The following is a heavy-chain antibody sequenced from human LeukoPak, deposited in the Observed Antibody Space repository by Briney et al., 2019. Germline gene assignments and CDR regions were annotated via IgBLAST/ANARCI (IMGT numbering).Heavy chain of an antibody. CDR1: GGSISSGGYY. CDR2: IYYSGST. J-gene: IGHJ4*02. V-gene: IGHV4-31*03. Sequence: SETLSLTCIISGGSISSGGYYWSWIRQHPGKGLEWIGYIYYSGSTYYNPSLKSRVTISVDTSKNQYSLKLSSVTAADTAVYYCARQGYYDSSGPDPSFDYWGQGTLVTVSS. CDR3: ARQGYYDSSGPDPSFDY. D-gene: IGHD3-22*01.